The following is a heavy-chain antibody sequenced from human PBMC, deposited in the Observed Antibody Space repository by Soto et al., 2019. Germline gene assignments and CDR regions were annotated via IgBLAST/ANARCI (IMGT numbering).Heavy chain of an antibody. CDR1: GLTFNTYW. CDR3: ARDRTTITLFDY. Sequence: PGGSMRLSCAASGLTFNTYWMHWVRKAPGKGLVWISRISTDGTTTGYADSVKGRLTVSRDNAKNTLYLQMNSLRAEDTAVYYCARDRTTITLFDYWGQGALVTVSS. V-gene: IGHV3-74*01. D-gene: IGHD4-4*01. J-gene: IGHJ4*02. CDR2: ISTDGTTT.